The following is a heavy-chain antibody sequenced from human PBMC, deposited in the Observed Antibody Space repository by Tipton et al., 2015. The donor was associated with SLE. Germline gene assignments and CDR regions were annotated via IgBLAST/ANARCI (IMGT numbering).Heavy chain of an antibody. J-gene: IGHJ1*01. CDR3: AKDWGTGDVYYFQH. CDR2: IRHDGTDE. V-gene: IGHV3-30*02. Sequence: SLRLSCAASGFSLSGTGIHWVRQAPGKGLDWVAVIRHDGTDEYYADSVKGRFTVSRDTSKNTVFLQMNSLRGDDTAVYYCAKDWGTGDVYYFQHWGQGTLVTVSS. D-gene: IGHD2-8*02. CDR1: GFSLSGTG.